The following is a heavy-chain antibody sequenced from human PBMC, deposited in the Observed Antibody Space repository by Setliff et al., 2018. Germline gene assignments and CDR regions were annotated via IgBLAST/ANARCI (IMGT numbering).Heavy chain of an antibody. V-gene: IGHV3-21*01. CDR1: GFNLNVYT. Sequence: PGGSLRLSCAASGFNLNVYTMEWVRQAPGKGLEWVSSISSNSNYIYYADSLKGRLTVSRDNSKNSVFLQMDSLTAEDTAVYYCARGSLSGTTYPSDYWGQGTQVTVSS. D-gene: IGHD1-7*01. CDR2: ISSNSNYI. CDR3: ARGSLSGTTYPSDY. J-gene: IGHJ4*02.